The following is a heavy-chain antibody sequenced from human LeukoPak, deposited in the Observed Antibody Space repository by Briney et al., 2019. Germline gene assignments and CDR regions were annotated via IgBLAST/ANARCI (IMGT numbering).Heavy chain of an antibody. V-gene: IGHV3-11*01. D-gene: IGHD1-26*01. CDR3: AGEWELRGGYYYGLAV. Sequence: GGSLRLSCAAARFTFSDYYMTWIRQAPGKGLEWVSYISRSGSTTYYAASVKGRFTISRDNAKNSLYLQMNNLRAEDTAVYYCAGEWELRGGYYYGLAVWGQGTTVTVSS. J-gene: IGHJ6*02. CDR1: RFTFSDYY. CDR2: ISRSGSTT.